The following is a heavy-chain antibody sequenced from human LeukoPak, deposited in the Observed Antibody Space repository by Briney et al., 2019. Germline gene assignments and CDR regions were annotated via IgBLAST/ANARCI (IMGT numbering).Heavy chain of an antibody. V-gene: IGHV4-39*01. D-gene: IGHD4-17*01. CDR2: IYYSGST. CDR3: ARLNYGDYSYGMDV. CDR1: GGSISSSSYY. Sequence: SETLSLTCTASGGSISSSSYYWGWIRQPPGKGLEWIGSIYYSGSTYYNPSLKSRVTISVDTSKNQFSLKLSSVTAADTAVYYCARLNYGDYSYGMDVWGQGTTVTVSS. J-gene: IGHJ6*02.